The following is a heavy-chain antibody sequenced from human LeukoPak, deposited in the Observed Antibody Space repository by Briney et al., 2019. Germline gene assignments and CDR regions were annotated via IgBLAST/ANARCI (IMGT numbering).Heavy chain of an antibody. J-gene: IGHJ4*02. CDR2: IVVGNGHT. Sequence: PAASVKVSSKASGFSFLTSTMQWVRQARGQRLEWMGWIVVGNGHTNYAQKFQERVTITRDMSTNTAYMELNNLRSEDTAVYYCAADLGGAAAGNLDYWGQGTLVTVSS. CDR3: AADLGGAAAGNLDY. D-gene: IGHD6-13*01. CDR1: GFSFLTST. V-gene: IGHV1-58*02.